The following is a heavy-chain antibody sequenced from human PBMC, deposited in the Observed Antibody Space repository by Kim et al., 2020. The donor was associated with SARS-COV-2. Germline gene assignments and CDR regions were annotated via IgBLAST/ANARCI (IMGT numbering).Heavy chain of an antibody. D-gene: IGHD2-8*01. J-gene: IGHJ2*01. CDR1: GFTYITYA. V-gene: IGHV3-23*01. CDR2: ITGSDSST. CDR3: ARRMARNWYFDL. Sequence: GGSLRLSCVASGFTYITYAMSWVRQAPGKGLEWVSDITGSDSSTNYADSVKGRFTISRDNSKDTLYLQMNSLKAEDTAVYYCARRMARNWYFDLWCRGTL.